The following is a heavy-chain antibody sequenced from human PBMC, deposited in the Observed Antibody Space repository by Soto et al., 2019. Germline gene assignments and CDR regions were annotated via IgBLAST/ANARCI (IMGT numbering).Heavy chain of an antibody. Sequence: GGSLRLSCAASGFTFSSYWMHWVRQAPGKGLVWVSRINSYGSSTSYADSVKGRFTISRDNAKNTLYLQMNSLRAEDTAVYYCARAQYDYIWGSYRSIDYWGQGTLVTVSS. CDR3: ARAQYDYIWGSYRSIDY. V-gene: IGHV3-74*01. CDR1: GFTFSSYW. CDR2: INSYGSST. J-gene: IGHJ4*02. D-gene: IGHD3-16*02.